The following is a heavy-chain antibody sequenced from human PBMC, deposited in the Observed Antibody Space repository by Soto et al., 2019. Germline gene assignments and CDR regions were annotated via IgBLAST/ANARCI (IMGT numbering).Heavy chain of an antibody. CDR3: AFNSGSGSYYFDY. D-gene: IGHD3-10*01. J-gene: IGHJ4*02. CDR1: GFTFSSYA. CDR2: ISGGGETT. V-gene: IGHV3-23*01. Sequence: EVQLLESGGGLGQPGGSLRLSCAASGFTFSSYAMWWVRQAPGKGLECVSAISGGGETTYYADSVKGRFTISRDNSKNTLYLQMNSLRAEDTAVYYCAFNSGSGSYYFDYWGQGTLVNVSS.